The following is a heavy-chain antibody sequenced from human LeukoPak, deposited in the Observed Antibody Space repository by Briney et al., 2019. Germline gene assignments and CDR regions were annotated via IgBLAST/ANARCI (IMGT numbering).Heavy chain of an antibody. CDR2: ISSSSSTI. Sequence: GGSLRLSCAASGFTFSSYSMNWVRQAPGKGLEWVSYISSSSSTIYYADSVKGRFTISRDNAKNSLYLQMSSLRAEDTAVYYCARDLGFWEYYDSSGYFDYWGQGTLVTVSS. CDR1: GFTFSSYS. V-gene: IGHV3-48*01. J-gene: IGHJ4*02. D-gene: IGHD3-22*01. CDR3: ARDLGFWEYYDSSGYFDY.